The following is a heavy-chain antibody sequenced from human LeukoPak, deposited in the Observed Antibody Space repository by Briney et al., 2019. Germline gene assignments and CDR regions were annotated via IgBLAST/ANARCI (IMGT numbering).Heavy chain of an antibody. J-gene: IGHJ4*02. CDR1: GGSFSDYY. CDR2: IYYSGST. CDR3: ARSYYGSGRYGPHFDY. V-gene: IGHV4-59*01. Sequence: SETLSLTCTLSGGSFSDYYWSWIRQPPGKGLEWIGYIYYSGSTNYNPSLTSRVTISVDTSKTQFSLKLSSVTAADTAVYYCARSYYGSGRYGPHFDYWGLGTLVTVSS. D-gene: IGHD3-10*01.